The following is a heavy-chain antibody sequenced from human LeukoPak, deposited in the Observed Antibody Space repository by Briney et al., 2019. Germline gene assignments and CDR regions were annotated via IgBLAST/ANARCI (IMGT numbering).Heavy chain of an antibody. Sequence: GGSLRLSCAASGFTFSSYSMNWVRQAPGKGLEWVSSISSSSSSYIYYADSVKGRFTISRDNAKNSLYLQMNSLRAEDTAVYYCASTSTRLLWFGELEYNWFDPWGQGTLVTVSS. CDR3: ASTSTRLLWFGELEYNWFDP. J-gene: IGHJ5*02. V-gene: IGHV3-21*01. D-gene: IGHD3-10*01. CDR1: GFTFSSYS. CDR2: ISSSSSSYI.